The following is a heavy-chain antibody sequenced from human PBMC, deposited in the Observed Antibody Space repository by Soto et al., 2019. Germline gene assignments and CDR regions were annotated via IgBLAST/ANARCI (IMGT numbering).Heavy chain of an antibody. CDR2: ISWNSGSI. Sequence: GGSLRLSCAASGFTFDDYAMHWVRQAPGKGLEWVSGISWNSGSIGYADSVKGRFTISRDNAKNSLYLQMNSLRAEDTALYYCAKGGYCSGGSCDYLFDYWGQGTLVTVSS. CDR3: AKGGYCSGGSCDYLFDY. CDR1: GFTFDDYA. J-gene: IGHJ4*02. D-gene: IGHD2-15*01. V-gene: IGHV3-9*01.